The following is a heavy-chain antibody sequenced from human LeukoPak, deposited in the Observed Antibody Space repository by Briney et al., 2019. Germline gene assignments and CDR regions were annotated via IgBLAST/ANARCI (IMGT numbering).Heavy chain of an antibody. V-gene: IGHV3-21*01. CDR2: ISSSSSYI. J-gene: IGHJ4*02. CDR1: GFTFSSYS. D-gene: IGHD6-13*01. Sequence: GGSLRLSCAASGFTFSSYSMNWVRQAPGKGLEWVSSISSSSSYIYYADSVKGRFTISRDNAKNSLYLQMNSLRAEDTAVYYCAGSYSSSWVVDYWGQGTLVTVSS. CDR3: AGSYSSSWVVDY.